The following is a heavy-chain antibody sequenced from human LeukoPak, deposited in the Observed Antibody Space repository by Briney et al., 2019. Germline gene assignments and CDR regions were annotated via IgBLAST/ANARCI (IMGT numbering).Heavy chain of an antibody. Sequence: SETLSLTCAVYGGSFSGYYWSWIRQPPGKGLEWIGEVNHSGSTNYNPSLKSRVTISVDTSKNQFSLKLSSVTAADTAVYYCARGSQLLLYLGYFDYWGQGTLVTVSS. V-gene: IGHV4-34*01. CDR2: VNHSGST. D-gene: IGHD2-2*02. J-gene: IGHJ4*02. CDR1: GGSFSGYY. CDR3: ARGSQLLLYLGYFDY.